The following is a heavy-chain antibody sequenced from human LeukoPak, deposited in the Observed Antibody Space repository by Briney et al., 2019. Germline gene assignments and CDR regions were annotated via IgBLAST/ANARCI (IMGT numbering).Heavy chain of an antibody. CDR3: ARGGYSYGSQNPFDY. Sequence: PGGSLRLSCATSGFTFSTYAMSWVRQAPGKGLEWVSVISGSGGSTYYADSVKGRFTISRDNSKNTLYLQMNSLRAEDTAVYYCARGGYSYGSQNPFDYWGQGTLVTVSS. V-gene: IGHV3-23*01. D-gene: IGHD5-18*01. CDR2: ISGSGGST. J-gene: IGHJ4*02. CDR1: GFTFSTYA.